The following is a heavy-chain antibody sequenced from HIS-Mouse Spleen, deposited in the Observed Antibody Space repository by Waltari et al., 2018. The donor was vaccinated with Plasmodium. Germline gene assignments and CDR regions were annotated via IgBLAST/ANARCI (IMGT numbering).Heavy chain of an antibody. CDR3: ARGSRGLYSGSYFDY. D-gene: IGHD1-26*01. CDR2: ISYDGSNK. CDR1: GFTFSSYA. V-gene: IGHV3-30-3*01. Sequence: QVQLVESGGGVVQPGRSLRLSCAASGFTFSSYAMHWVRQAPGKGLEWVAVISYDGSNKYYADSVKGRFTIPRDNSKNTLYLQMNSLRAEDTAVYYCARGSRGLYSGSYFDYWGQGTLVTVSS. J-gene: IGHJ4*02.